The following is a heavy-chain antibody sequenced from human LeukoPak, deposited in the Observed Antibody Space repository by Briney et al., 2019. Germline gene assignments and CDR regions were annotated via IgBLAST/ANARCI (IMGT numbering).Heavy chain of an antibody. CDR3: ASPKTPYSSSSPAHY. J-gene: IGHJ4*02. D-gene: IGHD6-6*01. CDR1: GYTFTGYY. V-gene: IGHV1-2*02. Sequence: ASVKVYCKASGYTFTGYYMHWVRQAPGQGLEWMGWINPNSGGTNYAQKFQGRVTMTRDTSISTAYMELSRLRSDDTAVYYCASPKTPYSSSSPAHYWGQGTLVTVSS. CDR2: INPNSGGT.